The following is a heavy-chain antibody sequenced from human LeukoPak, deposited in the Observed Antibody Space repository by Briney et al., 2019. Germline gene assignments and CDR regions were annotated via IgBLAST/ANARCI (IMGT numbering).Heavy chain of an antibody. CDR2: ISSSSSSI. Sequence: PGGSLRLSCAASGFTFSGYEMNWVRQAPGKGLEWVSYISSSSSSIYYADSVKGRFAISRDNAMNSLYLQMNSLRAEDTAVYYCARMDSGSYCDYRGQGTLVTVSS. CDR3: ARMDSGSYCDY. D-gene: IGHD1-26*01. CDR1: GFTFSGYE. V-gene: IGHV3-48*03. J-gene: IGHJ4*02.